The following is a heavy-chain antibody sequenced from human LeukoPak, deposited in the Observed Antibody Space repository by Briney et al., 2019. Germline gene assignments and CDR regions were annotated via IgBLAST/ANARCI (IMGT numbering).Heavy chain of an antibody. CDR3: AKDLSGSGSYYPLDY. V-gene: IGHV3-23*01. CDR2: VYGRGSST. CDR1: GFTFSSYA. Sequence: AGSLRLSCAASGFTFSSYALSWVRQAPGKGLEWVSAVYGRGSSTYYAASVKGRFTIPRDNSNNTLYLQMNSLRADDTAEYYCAKDLSGSGSYYPLDYWGQGTLVTVSS. J-gene: IGHJ4*02. D-gene: IGHD3-10*01.